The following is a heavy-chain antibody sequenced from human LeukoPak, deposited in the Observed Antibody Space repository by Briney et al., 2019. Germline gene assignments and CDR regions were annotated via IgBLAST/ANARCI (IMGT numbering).Heavy chain of an antibody. CDR3: ARDRDIVVVPANDFDY. CDR1: GFTFSSYS. Sequence: GGSLRLSCAASGFTFSSYSMNWVRQAPGKGLEWVSYISSSSSTIYYADSVKGRFTISRDNAKNSLYLQMNSLRAEDTAVYYCARDRDIVVVPANDFDYWGQGTLVTVSS. J-gene: IGHJ4*02. CDR2: ISSSSSTI. V-gene: IGHV3-48*01. D-gene: IGHD2-2*01.